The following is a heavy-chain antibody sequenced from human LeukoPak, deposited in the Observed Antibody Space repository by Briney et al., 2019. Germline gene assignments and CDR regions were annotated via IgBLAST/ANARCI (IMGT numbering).Heavy chain of an antibody. CDR3: ARDLVAS. D-gene: IGHD2-15*01. CDR2: INPNSGGT. J-gene: IGHJ4*02. Sequence: ASVKVSCKASGGTFSSYAISWVRQAPGQGLEWMGWINPNSGGTNYAQKFQGRVTMTRDTYISTAYMELSRLRSDDTAVYYCARDLVASWGQGTLVTVSS. CDR1: GGTFSSYA. V-gene: IGHV1-2*02.